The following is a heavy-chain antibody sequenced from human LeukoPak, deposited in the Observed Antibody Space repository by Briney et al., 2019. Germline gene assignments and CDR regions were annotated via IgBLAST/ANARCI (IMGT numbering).Heavy chain of an antibody. J-gene: IGHJ3*02. CDR2: ISYDGSNK. D-gene: IGHD5-12*01. V-gene: IGHV3-30-3*01. Sequence: PGGSLRLSCAASGFTFSSYWMSWVRQAPGKGLEWVAVISYDGSNKYYADSVKGRFTISRDNSKNTLYLQMNSLRAEDTAVYYCARVFKRGDAFDIWGQGTMVTVSS. CDR3: ARVFKRGDAFDI. CDR1: GFTFSSYW.